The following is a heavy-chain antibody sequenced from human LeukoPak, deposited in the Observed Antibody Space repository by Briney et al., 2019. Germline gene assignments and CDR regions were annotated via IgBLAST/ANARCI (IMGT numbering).Heavy chain of an antibody. V-gene: IGHV3-21*01. Sequence: PGGSLRLSCAASGFTFSSYSMNWVRQAPGKGLEWVSSISSSSSYIYYADSVKGRFTISRDNAKNSLYLQMNSLRAEDTAVYYCARSCLFCKVDYDILTGYYPAFDYWGKGTLVTVSS. J-gene: IGHJ4*02. CDR3: ARSCLFCKVDYDILTGYYPAFDY. CDR1: GFTFSSYS. CDR2: ISSSSSYI. D-gene: IGHD3-9*01.